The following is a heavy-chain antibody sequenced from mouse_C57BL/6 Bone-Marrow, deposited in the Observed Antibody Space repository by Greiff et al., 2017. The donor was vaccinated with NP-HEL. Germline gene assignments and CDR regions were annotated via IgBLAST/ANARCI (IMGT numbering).Heavy chain of an antibody. CDR1: GFNIKDDY. Sequence: VHVKQSGAELVRPGASVKLSCTASGFNIKDDYMHWVKQRPEQGLEWIGWIDPENGDTEYASKFQGKATITADTSSNTAYLQLSSLTSEDTAVYYCILWLRLYYFDYWGQGTTLTVSS. V-gene: IGHV14-4*01. CDR3: ILWLRLYYFDY. J-gene: IGHJ2*01. D-gene: IGHD2-2*01. CDR2: IDPENGDT.